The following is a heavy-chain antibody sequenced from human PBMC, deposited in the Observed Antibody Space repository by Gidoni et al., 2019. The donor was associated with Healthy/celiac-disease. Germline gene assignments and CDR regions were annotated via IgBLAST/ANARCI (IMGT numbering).Heavy chain of an antibody. V-gene: IGHV3-23*01. CDR1: GFPFCSYA. Sequence: EVQLLESGGGLVQPGGSLRLSCAASGFPFCSYAMSWVRQAPGKGLEWVSAISGSGGSTYYADSVKGRFTISRDNSKNTLYLQMNSLRAEDTAVYYCAKDKRYYDSSGMGNSDWGQGTLVTVSS. CDR2: ISGSGGST. CDR3: AKDKRYYDSSGMGNSD. D-gene: IGHD3-22*01. J-gene: IGHJ4*02.